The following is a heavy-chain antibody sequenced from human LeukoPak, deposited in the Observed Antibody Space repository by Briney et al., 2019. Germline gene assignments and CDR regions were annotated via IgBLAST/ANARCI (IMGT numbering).Heavy chain of an antibody. V-gene: IGHV5-51*01. D-gene: IGHD3-10*01. CDR3: ARHASRNYYGSGSYAAHY. Sequence: GESLKISCKGSGYSFTSYWIGWVRQMPGKGLEWMGIIYPGDSDTRYSPSFQGQVTISADKSISTAYLQWSSLKASDTAMYYCARHASRNYYGSGSYAAHYWGRGTLVTVSS. CDR2: IYPGDSDT. CDR1: GYSFTSYW. J-gene: IGHJ4*02.